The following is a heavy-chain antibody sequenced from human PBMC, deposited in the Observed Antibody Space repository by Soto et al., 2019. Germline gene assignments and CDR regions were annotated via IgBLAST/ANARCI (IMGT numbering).Heavy chain of an antibody. CDR1: GGSSSSGGYS. CDR3: AREPLTDSNILTGSFLWYFDL. CDR2: IYHSGST. V-gene: IGHV4-30-2*01. Sequence: SETLSLTCAVSGGSSSSGGYSWSWIRQPPGKGLEWIGYIYHSGSTYYNPSLKSRVTISVDRSKNQFSLKLTSVTAADTAVYYCAREPLTDSNILTGSFLWYFDLWGRGTLVTVSS. D-gene: IGHD3-9*01. J-gene: IGHJ2*01.